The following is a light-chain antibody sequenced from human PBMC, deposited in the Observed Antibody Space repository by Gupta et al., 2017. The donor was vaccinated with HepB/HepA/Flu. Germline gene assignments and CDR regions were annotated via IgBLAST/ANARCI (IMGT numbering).Light chain of an antibody. Sequence: IQITHSPSSLSASVGYRVTITCQASQDISNFLNWYQHKPGEAPRLLIYDASHLGPGVPSRFSGSGWGRDDTITISSMQHEDNETYYCQQYDDFPPSSFGQGTKLDIK. CDR3: QQYDDFPPSS. V-gene: IGKV1-33*01. J-gene: IGKJ2*03. CDR2: DAS. CDR1: QDISNF.